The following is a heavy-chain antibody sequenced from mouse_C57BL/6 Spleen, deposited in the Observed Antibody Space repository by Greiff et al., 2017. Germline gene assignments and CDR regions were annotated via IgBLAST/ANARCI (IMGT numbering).Heavy chain of an antibody. Sequence: VKLMESGPGLVAPSQSLSITCTVSGFSLTSYGVDWVRQSPGKGLEWLGVIWGVGDTNYNSALKSRLSISKDNSTSQVFLKMNSLQTDDTAMYYCASGDAMDYWGQGTSVTVSS. CDR3: ASGDAMDY. CDR2: IWGVGDT. V-gene: IGHV2-6*01. J-gene: IGHJ4*01. CDR1: GFSLTSYG.